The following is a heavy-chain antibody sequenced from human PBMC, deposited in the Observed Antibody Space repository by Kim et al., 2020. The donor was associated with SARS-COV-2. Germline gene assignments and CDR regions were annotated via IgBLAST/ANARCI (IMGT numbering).Heavy chain of an antibody. Sequence: YSPKFQGRVTNTRDTSAITTYMELRSLRSQDTAVYYCVRDRPDTAMAFDYWGQGTLVTVSS. CDR3: VRDRPDTAMAFDY. J-gene: IGHJ4*02. V-gene: IGHV1-3*01. D-gene: IGHD5-18*01.